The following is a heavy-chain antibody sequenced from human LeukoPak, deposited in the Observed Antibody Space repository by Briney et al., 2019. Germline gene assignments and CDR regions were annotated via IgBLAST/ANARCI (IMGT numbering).Heavy chain of an antibody. D-gene: IGHD3-16*01. Sequence: SETLSLTCSVSGGSMYSSTYYWGWIRQPPGKGLEWIGYIYYSGSTNYNPSLKSRVTISVDTSKNQFSLKLSSVTAADTAVYYCARDDMLGFDPWGQGTLVTVSS. J-gene: IGHJ5*02. CDR1: GGSMYSSTYY. V-gene: IGHV4-61*01. CDR2: IYYSGST. CDR3: ARDDMLGFDP.